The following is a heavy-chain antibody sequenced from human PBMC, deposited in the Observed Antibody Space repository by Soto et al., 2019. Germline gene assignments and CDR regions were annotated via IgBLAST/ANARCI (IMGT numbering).Heavy chain of an antibody. CDR1: GFTFSSYA. J-gene: IGHJ6*02. CDR2: ISYDGSNK. D-gene: IGHD4-17*01. CDR3: ARGHSTVTTSWDYYGMDV. V-gene: IGHV3-30-3*01. Sequence: QVQLVESGGGVVQPGRSLRLSCAASGFTFSSYAMHWVRQAPGKGLEWVAVISYDGSNKYYADSVKGRFTISRDNSKNTLYLQMNRERAEETAVYYCARGHSTVTTSWDYYGMDVWGQGTTVTVSS.